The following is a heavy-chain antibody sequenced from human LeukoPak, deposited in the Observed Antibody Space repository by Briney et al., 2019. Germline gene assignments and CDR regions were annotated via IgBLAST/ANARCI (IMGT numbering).Heavy chain of an antibody. D-gene: IGHD5-24*01. CDR2: TYCRSKWYN. CDR1: GDIVSSNSAA. V-gene: IGHV6-1*01. J-gene: IGHJ5*02. CDR3: ARDEDGYNYGFDP. Sequence: SQTLSLTCAISGDIVSSNSAAWNWIRQSPSGGLEWLGRTYCRSKWYNDYAVSVKSRITINPDTTKNQFSLQLNSVTPEDTAVYYCARDEDGYNYGFDPWGQGTLVTVSS.